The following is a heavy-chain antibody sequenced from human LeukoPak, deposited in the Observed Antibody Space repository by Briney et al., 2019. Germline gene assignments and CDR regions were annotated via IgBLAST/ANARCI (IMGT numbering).Heavy chain of an antibody. Sequence: SETLSVTCTASGGSISSHYWSWIRQPPGKGLEWIGCIYYSGSTNYNPSLKSRITISVDTTKNNCSLKLSSVTVTDTAVYYCARSYNWKYEGCWFDPWGQGTLVTVSS. V-gene: IGHV4-59*11. CDR3: ARSYNWKYEGCWFDP. D-gene: IGHD1-7*01. CDR1: GGSISSHY. J-gene: IGHJ5*02. CDR2: IYYSGST.